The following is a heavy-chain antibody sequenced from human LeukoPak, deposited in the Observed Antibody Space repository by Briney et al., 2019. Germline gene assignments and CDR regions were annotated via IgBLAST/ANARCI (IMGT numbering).Heavy chain of an antibody. CDR1: GFTFSSYG. V-gene: IGHV3-30*18. CDR3: AKGGHYCSGGSCYSYYGMDV. D-gene: IGHD2-15*01. CDR2: ISYDGSNK. J-gene: IGHJ6*02. Sequence: PGRSLRLSCAASGFTFSSYGMHWVRQAPGKGLEWVAVISYDGSNKYYADSVKGRFTISRDNSKNTLYLQMNSLRAEDTAVYYCAKGGHYCSGGSCYSYYGMDVWGQGTTVTVSS.